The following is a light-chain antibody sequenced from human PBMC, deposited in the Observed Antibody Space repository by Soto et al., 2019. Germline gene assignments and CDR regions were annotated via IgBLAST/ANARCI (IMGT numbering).Light chain of an antibody. CDR2: AAS. Sequence: DIPMTQSPSSLSASVGDTVTITCRTSHSISTSLNWYQHQPGKAPILLIYAASSLQGGVPSRFSGSGSETDFTLTISSLQPEDFATYYCQQSSNIPLTFGPGTKVHIK. J-gene: IGKJ3*01. V-gene: IGKV1-39*01. CDR3: QQSSNIPLT. CDR1: HSISTS.